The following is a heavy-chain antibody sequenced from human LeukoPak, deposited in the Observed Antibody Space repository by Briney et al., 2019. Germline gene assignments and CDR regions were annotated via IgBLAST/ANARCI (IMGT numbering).Heavy chain of an antibody. CDR1: GFTFSSYG. D-gene: IGHD3-10*01. CDR2: ISSSSSYI. V-gene: IGHV3-21*01. CDR3: ARDLLNGVSDY. Sequence: PGGSLRLSCAASGFTFSSYGMSWVRQAPGKGLEWVSSISSSSSYIYYADSVRGRFTISRDNAKNSLYLQMNSLRAEDTAVYYCARDLLNGVSDYWGQGTLVTVSS. J-gene: IGHJ4*02.